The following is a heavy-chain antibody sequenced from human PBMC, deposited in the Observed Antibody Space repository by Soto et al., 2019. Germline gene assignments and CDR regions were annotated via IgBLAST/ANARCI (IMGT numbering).Heavy chain of an antibody. CDR3: AIDGYSSSWRLTYYYYGMDV. D-gene: IGHD6-13*01. V-gene: IGHV3-9*01. CDR1: GFTFDDYA. J-gene: IGHJ6*02. CDR2: ISGNSGSI. Sequence: GGSLRLSCAASGFTFDDYAMHWVWQAPGKGLEWVSGISGNSGSIGYADSVKGRFTISRDNAKNSLYLQMNSLRAEDTAVYYFAIDGYSSSWRLTYYYYGMDVWGQGTTVTVSS.